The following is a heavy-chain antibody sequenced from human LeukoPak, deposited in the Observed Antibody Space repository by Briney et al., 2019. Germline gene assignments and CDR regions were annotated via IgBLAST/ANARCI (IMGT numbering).Heavy chain of an antibody. CDR3: ARGPLVGGYDY. Sequence: PSETLSLTCTVSGGSISSYYWSWIRQPAGKGLEWIGRIYTSGSTNYNPSLKSRVTMSVDTSKNHFSLKLTSVTAADTAMYFCARGPLVGGYDYWGQGTLVTVSS. CDR1: GGSISSYY. V-gene: IGHV4-4*07. J-gene: IGHJ4*02. CDR2: IYTSGST. D-gene: IGHD5-12*01.